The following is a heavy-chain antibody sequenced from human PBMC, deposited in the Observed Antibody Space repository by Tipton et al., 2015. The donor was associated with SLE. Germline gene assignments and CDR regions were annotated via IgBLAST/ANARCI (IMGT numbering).Heavy chain of an antibody. CDR1: GSTFSSYG. Sequence: SLRLSCAASGSTFSSYGMHWVRQAPGKGLEWVAVIWYDGSNKYYADSVKGRFTISRDNSKNTLYLQMNSLRAEDTAVYYCAKDVRGYSGPYYFDYWGQGTLVTVSS. D-gene: IGHD5-12*01. CDR3: AKDVRGYSGPYYFDY. CDR2: IWYDGSNK. J-gene: IGHJ4*02. V-gene: IGHV3-33*06.